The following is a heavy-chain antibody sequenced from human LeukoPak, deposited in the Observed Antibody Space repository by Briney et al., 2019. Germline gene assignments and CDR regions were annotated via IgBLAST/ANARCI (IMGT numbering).Heavy chain of an antibody. J-gene: IGHJ4*02. V-gene: IGHV3-7*01. CDR1: GFTFSSYW. Sequence: GGSLRLSCAASGFTFSSYWMSCVRQAPGKGLEWVANIKQDGSEKYYVDSVKGRFTISRDNTKNSLYLQMNSLRAEDTAVYYCARDDTVTTRVGFIDWGQGTLVTVSS. CDR2: IKQDGSEK. CDR3: ARDDTVTTRVGFID. D-gene: IGHD4-17*01.